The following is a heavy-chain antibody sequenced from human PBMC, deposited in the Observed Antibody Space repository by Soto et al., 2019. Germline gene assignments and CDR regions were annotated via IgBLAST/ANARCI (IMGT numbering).Heavy chain of an antibody. Sequence: SVKVSCKASGGTFSSYAISWVRQAPGQGLEWMGGIIPIFGTANYAQKFQGRVTITVDKSTSTAYMELSSLRSEDTAVYYCARGTLWFGELLSYYYGMDVWGQGTTVTVSS. D-gene: IGHD3-10*01. CDR1: GGTFSSYA. CDR3: ARGTLWFGELLSYYYGMDV. J-gene: IGHJ6*02. CDR2: IIPIFGTA. V-gene: IGHV1-69*06.